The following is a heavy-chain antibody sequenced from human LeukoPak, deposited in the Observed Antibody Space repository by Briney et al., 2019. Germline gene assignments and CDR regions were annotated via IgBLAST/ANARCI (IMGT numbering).Heavy chain of an antibody. CDR2: MNPNSGNT. V-gene: IGHV1-8*01. CDR1: GYTFTSYD. J-gene: IGHJ4*02. Sequence: ASVNVSCKASGYTFTSYDINWVRQATGQGLEWMGWMNPNSGNTGYAQKFQGRVTMTRNTSISTAYMELSSLRSEDTTVYYCARLPADSSSWLYYFDYWGQGALVTVSS. CDR3: ARLPADSSSWLYYFDY. D-gene: IGHD6-13*01.